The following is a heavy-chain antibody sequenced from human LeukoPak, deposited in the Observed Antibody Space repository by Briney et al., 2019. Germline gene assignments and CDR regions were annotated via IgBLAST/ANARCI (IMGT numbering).Heavy chain of an antibody. V-gene: IGHV4-39*07. CDR2: IYYSGST. J-gene: IGHJ4*02. Sequence: SETPSLTCTVSGGSISSSSYYWGWIRQPPGKGLEWIGSIYYSGSTYYNPSLKSRVTISVDTSKNQFSLKLGSVTAADTAVYYCAREVRGYYDYWGQGTLVTVSS. D-gene: IGHD3-22*01. CDR3: AREVRGYYDY. CDR1: GGSISSSSYY.